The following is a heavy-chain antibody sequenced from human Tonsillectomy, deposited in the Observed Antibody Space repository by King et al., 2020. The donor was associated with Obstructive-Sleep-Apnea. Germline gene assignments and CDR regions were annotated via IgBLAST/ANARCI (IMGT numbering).Heavy chain of an antibody. CDR1: GGSFSGYY. Sequence: VQLQQWGAGLLKPSETLSLTCAVYGGSFSGYYWSWIRQPPGKGLEWIGEINHSGSTNYNPSLKSRVTISVDTSKNQFSLKLSSVTAADTAVYYCARGRTMIVVVITRGFDYWGQGTLVTVSS. CDR3: ARGRTMIVVVITRGFDY. V-gene: IGHV4-34*01. J-gene: IGHJ4*02. CDR2: INHSGST. D-gene: IGHD3-22*01.